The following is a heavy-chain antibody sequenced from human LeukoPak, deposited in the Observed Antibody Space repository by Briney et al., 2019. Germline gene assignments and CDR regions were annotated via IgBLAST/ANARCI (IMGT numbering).Heavy chain of an antibody. D-gene: IGHD2-15*01. J-gene: IGHJ4*02. CDR2: ISSTGSTI. Sequence: PGGSLRLSCAASGFTFSDYYMSWIRQAPGKGLEWVSYISSTGSTIFYADSVKGRFTISRDNAKNSLSLQMNTLRVEDTAVYYCARATTLYSPFEYWGQGSLVTVSS. CDR3: ARATTLYSPFEY. V-gene: IGHV3-11*01. CDR1: GFTFSDYY.